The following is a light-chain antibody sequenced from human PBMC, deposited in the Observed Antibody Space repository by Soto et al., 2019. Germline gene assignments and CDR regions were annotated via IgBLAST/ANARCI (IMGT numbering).Light chain of an antibody. J-gene: IGLJ1*01. CDR2: EVS. V-gene: IGLV2-23*02. CDR3: CSYAGRNTFV. Sequence: QSALTQSASVSGSPGQSITISCTGTSSDVGPYNLVSWYQQHPGKAPKLIIYEVSERPSGVSNRFSGSKSGNTASLTISGLQADHEADYYCCSYAGRNTFVFGLGTKLTVL. CDR1: SSDVGPYNL.